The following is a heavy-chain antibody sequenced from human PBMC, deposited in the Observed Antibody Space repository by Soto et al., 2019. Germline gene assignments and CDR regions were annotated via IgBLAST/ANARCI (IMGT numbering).Heavy chain of an antibody. Sequence: SETLSLTCTVSGGSISSGDYYWSWIRQPPGKGLEWIGYIYYSGSTYYNPSLKSRVTISVDTSKNQFSLKLSSVTAADTAVYYCARDANYVDSTIALRFNWFDPWGQGTLVSLSS. D-gene: IGHD4-17*01. J-gene: IGHJ5*02. CDR3: ARDANYVDSTIALRFNWFDP. CDR1: GGSISSGDYY. V-gene: IGHV4-30-4*01. CDR2: IYYSGST.